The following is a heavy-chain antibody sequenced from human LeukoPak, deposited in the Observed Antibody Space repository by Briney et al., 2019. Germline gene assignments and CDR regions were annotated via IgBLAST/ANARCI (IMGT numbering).Heavy chain of an antibody. J-gene: IGHJ4*02. CDR3: ARSHPGIGFDY. V-gene: IGHV4-31*03. CDR1: GGSISSGGYY. CDR2: IYYSGST. D-gene: IGHD1-14*01. Sequence: SETLSLTCTVSGGSISSGGYYWSWIRQHPGKGLEWIGYIYYSGSTYYNPSLKSRVTISVDTSKNQFSLKLSSVTAADTAVYYCARSHPGIGFDYWGQGTLVTVSS.